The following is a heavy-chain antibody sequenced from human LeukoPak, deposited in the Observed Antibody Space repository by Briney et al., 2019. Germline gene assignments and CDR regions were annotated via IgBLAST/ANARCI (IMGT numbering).Heavy chain of an antibody. J-gene: IGHJ4*02. D-gene: IGHD3-16*01. CDR2: IYYSGST. Sequence: PSETLSLTCTVSGGSISSGDYYWSWIRQPPGKGLEWIGNIYYSGSTYYNPSLKSRVTISVDTSKNQFSLKLSSVTAADTAVYCCARVGPGVWFDYWGQGTLVTVSS. CDR1: GGSISSGDYY. V-gene: IGHV4-30-4*01. CDR3: ARVGPGVWFDY.